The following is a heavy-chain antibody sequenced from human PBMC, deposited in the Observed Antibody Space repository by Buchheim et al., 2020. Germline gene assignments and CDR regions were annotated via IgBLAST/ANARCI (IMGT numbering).Heavy chain of an antibody. V-gene: IGHV4-34*01. CDR2: INHSGST. CDR3: ARGLSGIAAALFRY. J-gene: IGHJ4*02. CDR1: GGSFSGYY. D-gene: IGHD6-13*01. Sequence: QVQLQQWGAGLLKPSETLSLTCAVYGGSFSGYYWSWIRQPPGKGLEWIGEINHSGSTNYNPSLKSRVTISVETSKNKFSLKLSSVTAADTAVYYCARGLSGIAAALFRYWGQGTL.